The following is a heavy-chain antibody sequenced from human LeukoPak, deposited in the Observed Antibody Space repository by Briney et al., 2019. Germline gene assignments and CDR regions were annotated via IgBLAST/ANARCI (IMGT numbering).Heavy chain of an antibody. CDR3: AIRRGYTYGDDY. D-gene: IGHD5-18*01. J-gene: IGHJ4*02. V-gene: IGHV3-74*03. CDR2: LHSDGSST. Sequence: PGGSLRLSCAASGLTFSSYWMLWVRQAPGKGLVWVSRLHSDGSSTAYADSVKGRFTISRDNAKNTLYLLMNTLRAEDTAVYYCAIRRGYTYGDDYWGQGTLVTVSS. CDR1: GLTFSSYW.